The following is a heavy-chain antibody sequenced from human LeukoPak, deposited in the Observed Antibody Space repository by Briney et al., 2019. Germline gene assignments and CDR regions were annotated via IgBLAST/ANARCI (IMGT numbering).Heavy chain of an antibody. Sequence: GGSLRLSCTASGFTFVDYAMSWVRQAPGKGLERVGFIRSKAYGGTKEYAASVKGRFTISRDDSKSIAYLQMNSLKTEDTVFFFKQKTAYEILTGYPTFYYYYYYMDVWGKGTTVTISS. D-gene: IGHD3-9*01. CDR3: QKTAYEILTGYPTFYYYYYYMDV. J-gene: IGHJ6*03. CDR2: IRSKAYGGTK. CDR1: GFTFVDYA. V-gene: IGHV3-49*04.